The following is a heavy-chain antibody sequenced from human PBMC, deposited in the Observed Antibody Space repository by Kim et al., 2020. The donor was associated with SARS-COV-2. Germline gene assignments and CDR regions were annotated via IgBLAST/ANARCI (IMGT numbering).Heavy chain of an antibody. CDR1: GFTFNNFG. CDR3: AKANVVLRVGKFYDDAFDL. Sequence: GGSLRLSCAASGFTFNNFGMRWVRQAPGKGLEWVAVISYEGSKKHYADSVNGRFTISRDSFKNTMSLQMSGLTAEDTAVYYCAKANVVLRVGKFYDDAFDLWGQGTMVTVSS. CDR2: ISYEGSKK. J-gene: IGHJ3*01. V-gene: IGHV3-30*18. D-gene: IGHD5-12*01.